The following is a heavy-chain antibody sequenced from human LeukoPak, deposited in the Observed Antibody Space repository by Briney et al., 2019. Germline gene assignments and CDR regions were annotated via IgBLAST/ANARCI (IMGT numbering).Heavy chain of an antibody. CDR3: ARDQKRAAVAPYYYYGMDV. CDR2: IYTSGST. D-gene: IGHD6-19*01. V-gene: IGHV4-4*07. J-gene: IGHJ6*02. Sequence: LSETLSLPCPVSGGSISSYYWSWIRQPAGKGLEWIGRIYTSGSTNYNPSLKSRVTMSVDTSKNQFSLKLSSVTAADTAVYYCARDQKRAAVAPYYYYGMDVWGQGTTVTVSS. CDR1: GGSISSYY.